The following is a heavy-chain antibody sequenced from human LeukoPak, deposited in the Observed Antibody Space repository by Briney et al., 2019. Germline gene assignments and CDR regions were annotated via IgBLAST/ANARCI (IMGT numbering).Heavy chain of an antibody. CDR1: GYTFTGYY. V-gene: IGHV1-2*02. CDR3: ARRGTYGDYPYYYYYMDV. Sequence: ASVKVSCKASGYTFTGYYIHWVRQTPGQGLEWMGWINPNSGGTNYAQKFQGRVTMTRDTSISTAYMELSMLRSDDTAVYYCARRGTYGDYPYYYYYMDVWGKGTTVTISS. CDR2: INPNSGGT. J-gene: IGHJ6*03. D-gene: IGHD4-17*01.